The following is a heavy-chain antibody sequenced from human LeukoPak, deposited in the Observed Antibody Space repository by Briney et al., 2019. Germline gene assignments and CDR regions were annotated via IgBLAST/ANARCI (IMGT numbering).Heavy chain of an antibody. CDR2: IYSGGST. Sequence: GGSLRLSCAASGFTVNSNYMSWVRQAPGKGLEWVSVIYSGGSTYYADSVKGRFTISRDISKNTVYLQMNSLRAEDTAVYYCAKAASGYCFDYWGQGALVTVSS. J-gene: IGHJ4*02. CDR1: GFTVNSNY. V-gene: IGHV3-66*01. CDR3: AKAASGYCFDY. D-gene: IGHD5-12*01.